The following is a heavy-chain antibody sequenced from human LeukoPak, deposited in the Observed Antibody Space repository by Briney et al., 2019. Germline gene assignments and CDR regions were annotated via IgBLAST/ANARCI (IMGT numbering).Heavy chain of an antibody. J-gene: IGHJ6*02. Sequence: SETLSLTCTVSGGSISSYDWSWIRQPAGNGLDWIGCIYSSGNTNYNPSLKSRVTISVDTSKNQFSLKLSSVTAADTAVYFCARHAGGCNSASCYNYYYYGMDVWGQGTTVTVSS. CDR3: ARHAGGCNSASCYNYYYYGMDV. CDR1: GGSISSYD. CDR2: IYSSGNT. D-gene: IGHD2-2*02. V-gene: IGHV4-59*08.